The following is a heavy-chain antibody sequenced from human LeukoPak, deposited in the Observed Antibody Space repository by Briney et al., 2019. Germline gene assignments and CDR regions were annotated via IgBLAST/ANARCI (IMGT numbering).Heavy chain of an antibody. D-gene: IGHD5-18*01. V-gene: IGHV3-20*04. CDR3: AKDADTAMVIGWFDP. J-gene: IGHJ5*02. CDR2: INWNGGST. CDR1: GFTFDDYG. Sequence: GGSLRLSCAASGFTFDDYGMSWVRQAPGKGLEWVSGINWNGGSTGYADSVKGRFTISRDNSKNTLYLQMNSLRAEDTAVYYCAKDADTAMVIGWFDPWGQGTLVTVSS.